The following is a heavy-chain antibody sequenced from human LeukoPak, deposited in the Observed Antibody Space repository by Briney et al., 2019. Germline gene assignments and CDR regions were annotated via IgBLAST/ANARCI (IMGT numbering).Heavy chain of an antibody. CDR1: GFTFSIYA. CDR2: ISYDGSNK. CDR3: ARIDGYTALDAFDS. D-gene: IGHD5-24*01. V-gene: IGHV3-30-3*01. J-gene: IGHJ3*02. Sequence: GGSLRLSCAASGFTFSIYAMHWVRQAPGKGLEWVAVISYDGSNKYYADSVKGRFTISRDNSKNTLYLQMNSLRAEDTAVYYCARIDGYTALDAFDSWGQGTMVTVPS.